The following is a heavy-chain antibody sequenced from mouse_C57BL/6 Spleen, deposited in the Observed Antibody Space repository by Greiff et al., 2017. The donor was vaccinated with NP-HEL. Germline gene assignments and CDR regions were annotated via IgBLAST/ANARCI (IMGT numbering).Heavy chain of an antibody. CDR1: GFTFSDYY. V-gene: IGHV5-12*01. CDR2: ISNGGGST. D-gene: IGHD1-1*01. J-gene: IGHJ1*03. CDR3: ARRDYYGSSWYFDV. Sequence: EVQLVESGGGLVQPGASLKLSCAASGFTFSDYYMYWVRQTPGKGLEWVAYISNGGGSTYYPDTVKGRFTISGDNAKNTLYLQMSRLKSEDTAVYYCARRDYYGSSWYFDVWGTGTTVTVSS.